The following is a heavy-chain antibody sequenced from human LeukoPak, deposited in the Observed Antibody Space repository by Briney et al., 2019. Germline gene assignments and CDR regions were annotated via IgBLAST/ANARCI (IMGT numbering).Heavy chain of an antibody. CDR2: ISRNSTYI. J-gene: IGHJ4*02. CDR1: GFTFSSYI. V-gene: IGHV3-21*01. CDR3: ASDEGNYFDY. Sequence: GGSLRLSCAASGFTFSSYIMNWVRQAPGKGLEWVASISRNSTYIHYADSVKGRSTISRDNARNSLFLQMNSLRAEDTAIYYCASDEGNYFDYWGQGTLVTVSS.